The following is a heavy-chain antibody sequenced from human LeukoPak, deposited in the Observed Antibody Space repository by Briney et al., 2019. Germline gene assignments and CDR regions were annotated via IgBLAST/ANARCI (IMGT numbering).Heavy chain of an antibody. CDR1: GDSVSSNSAA. CDR2: TYYRSKWYN. J-gene: IGHJ6*02. Sequence: SQTLSLTCAISGDSVSSNSAAWNWIRQSPSRGLEWLGRTYYRSKWYNDYAASVKSRITINPDTSKNQFSLQLSSVTPEDTAVYYCARLWFGELTYYYYGMDVWGQGTTVTVSS. D-gene: IGHD3-10*01. CDR3: ARLWFGELTYYYYGMDV. V-gene: IGHV6-1*01.